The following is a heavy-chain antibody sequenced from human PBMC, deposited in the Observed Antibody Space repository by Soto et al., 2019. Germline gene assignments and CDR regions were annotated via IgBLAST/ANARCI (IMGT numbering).Heavy chain of an antibody. D-gene: IGHD6-19*01. CDR3: ATTAYNSGWADY. Sequence: QVQLVQSGAEVKKPGASVKVSCKASGYTFTSYAIQWVRQASGQRLEWMGWVSGDSGNTKYSQKFQGRVTITRDTSARTAYMELTSLTSEDTAVYYCATTAYNSGWADYWGQGTPVTVSS. CDR1: GYTFTSYA. V-gene: IGHV1-3*01. CDR2: VSGDSGNT. J-gene: IGHJ4*02.